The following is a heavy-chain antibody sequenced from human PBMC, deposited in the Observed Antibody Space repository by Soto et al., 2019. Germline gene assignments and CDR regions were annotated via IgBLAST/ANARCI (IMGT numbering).Heavy chain of an antibody. D-gene: IGHD3-10*01. J-gene: IGHJ4*02. Sequence: QITLKESGPTLVKPTQTLPLTCTFSGFSLNTTVLGVGWIRQPTGTALEWLALIHWDDDQHYSPSLKSRLTVTKDTSQNQVVLTMTNMDPVDTATYFCAHRRDYPSVFAYWGQGTLVTVSS. CDR3: AHRRDYPSVFAY. V-gene: IGHV2-5*02. CDR1: GFSLNTTVLG. CDR2: IHWDDDQ.